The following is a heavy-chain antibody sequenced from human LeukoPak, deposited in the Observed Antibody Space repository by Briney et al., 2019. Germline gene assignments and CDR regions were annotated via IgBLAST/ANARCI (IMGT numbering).Heavy chain of an antibody. J-gene: IGHJ6*02. CDR1: GGSISSSYSY. CDR3: ASSRQQLSYYGMDV. V-gene: IGHV4-39*07. Sequence: SETLSLTCTVSGGSISSSYSYWGWIRQPPGKGLEWIGNIYYSGSTYYSPSLTSRVTVSVDTSKNQFSLKLSSVTAADTAVYYCASSRQQLSYYGMDVWGQGTTVTVSS. D-gene: IGHD6-13*01. CDR2: IYYSGST.